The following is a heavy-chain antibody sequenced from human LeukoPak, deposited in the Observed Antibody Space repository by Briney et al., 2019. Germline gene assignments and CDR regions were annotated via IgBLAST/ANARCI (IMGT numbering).Heavy chain of an antibody. V-gene: IGHV3-48*02. CDR1: GFTFSTYS. CDR3: AREGGVSAISDYFVR. J-gene: IGHJ4*02. D-gene: IGHD3-16*02. Sequence: GGSLRLSCAASGFTFSTYSMNWVRQAPGKGLEWVSFISSSSSTIYYADSVRGRFTISRDNAQNSLYLQMNSLRDEDTAVYYCAREGGVSAISDYFVRWGQGILVTVSS. CDR2: ISSSSSTI.